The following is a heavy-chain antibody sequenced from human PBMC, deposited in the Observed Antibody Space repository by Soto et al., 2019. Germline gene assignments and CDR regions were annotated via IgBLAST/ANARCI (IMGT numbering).Heavy chain of an antibody. CDR1: GASMNSYH. Sequence: HVQLQASGPGLVKPSETLSLTCTVSGASMNSYHWSWIRQPAGKGLAWIGHIHSSGSTNYQPSRKNRVTMSVDTSKKQFSLRLMSLTAADTAVYYCARDQGVAAAGITWFDPWGQGSLGTFSS. CDR2: IHSSGST. CDR3: ARDQGVAAAGITWFDP. J-gene: IGHJ5*02. V-gene: IGHV4-4*07. D-gene: IGHD6-13*01.